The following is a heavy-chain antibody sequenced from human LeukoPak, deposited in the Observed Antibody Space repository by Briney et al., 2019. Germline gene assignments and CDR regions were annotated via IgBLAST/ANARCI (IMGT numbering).Heavy chain of an antibody. D-gene: IGHD6-19*01. CDR3: AEWLGFDL. Sequence: GRSLRLSCAASGFTFSSYAMHWVRQAPGKGLEWVAVISYDGSNKYYADSVKGRFTISRDNSKNTLYLQMNSLRAEDTAVYYCAEWLGFDLWGRGTLVTVSS. V-gene: IGHV3-30*04. CDR2: ISYDGSNK. CDR1: GFTFSSYA. J-gene: IGHJ2*01.